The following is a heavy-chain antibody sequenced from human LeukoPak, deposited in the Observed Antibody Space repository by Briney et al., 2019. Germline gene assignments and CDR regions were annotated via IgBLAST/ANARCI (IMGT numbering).Heavy chain of an antibody. V-gene: IGHV3-30*04. Sequence: GGSLRLSCAASGFTFSSYAMHWVRQAPGKGLEWVAVISYDGSNKYYADSVKGRFTISRDNSKNTLYLQMNSLRPEDTAVYYCARYCSSTSCYRSHMDVWGKGTTVTASS. CDR3: ARYCSSTSCYRSHMDV. CDR1: GFTFSSYA. J-gene: IGHJ6*03. CDR2: ISYDGSNK. D-gene: IGHD2-2*02.